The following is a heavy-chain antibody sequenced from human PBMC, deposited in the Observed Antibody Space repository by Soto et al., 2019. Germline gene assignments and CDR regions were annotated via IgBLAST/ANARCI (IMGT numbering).Heavy chain of an antibody. Sequence: PSETLSLTCAVYGGSISSSSYYWGWIRQPPGKGLXWIXXIXXSXXXXXNXXLKSRVTISVDTSKNQFSLKPSSVTAADTAVYYCARQYFDWLNWFDPWGQGTLVTASS. V-gene: IGHV4-39*01. CDR3: ARQYFDWLNWFDP. D-gene: IGHD3-9*01. CDR2: IXXSXXX. J-gene: IGHJ5*02. CDR1: GGSISSSSYY.